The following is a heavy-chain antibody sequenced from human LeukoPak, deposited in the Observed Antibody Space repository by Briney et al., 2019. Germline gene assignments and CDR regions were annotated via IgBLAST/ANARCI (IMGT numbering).Heavy chain of an antibody. CDR2: INHSGST. Sequence: SETLSLTCAVAGYPISSGYYWGWIRQPPGKGLEWIGSINHSGSTNYNPSLKSRVTISVDTSKNQFSLKLSSVTAADTAVYYCARRSGYYDYWGQGTLVTVSS. CDR3: ARRSGYYDY. D-gene: IGHD1-26*01. CDR1: GYPISSGYY. J-gene: IGHJ4*02. V-gene: IGHV4-38-2*01.